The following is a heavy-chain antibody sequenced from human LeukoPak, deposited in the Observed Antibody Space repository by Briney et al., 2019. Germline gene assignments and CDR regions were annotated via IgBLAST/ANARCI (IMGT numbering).Heavy chain of an antibody. CDR3: ARGGMVRGVISNLDY. CDR1: GFTFSSYG. CDR2: IWYDGSNK. J-gene: IGHJ4*02. Sequence: QPGRSLRLSCAASGFTFSSYGMHWVRQAPGKGLEWVAVIWYDGSNKYYADSVKGRLTISRDNSKNTLYLQMNSLRAEDTAVYYCARGGMVRGVISNLDYWGQGTLVTVSS. D-gene: IGHD3-10*01. V-gene: IGHV3-33*01.